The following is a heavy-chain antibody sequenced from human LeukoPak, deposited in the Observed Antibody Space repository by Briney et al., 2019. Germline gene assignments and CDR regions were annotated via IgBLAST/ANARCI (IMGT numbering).Heavy chain of an antibody. CDR3: ARSLESSSWYYRS. J-gene: IGHJ5*02. CDR1: GGSISSYY. CDR2: IYYTGST. D-gene: IGHD6-13*01. V-gene: IGHV4-59*01. Sequence: SETLSLTCTVSGGSISSYYWSWIRQPPGKGLEWIGYIYYTGSTNYNPSLKSRVTISVDTSKNQFSLKLNSVTAADTAVYYCARSLESSSWYYRSWGQGALVTVSS.